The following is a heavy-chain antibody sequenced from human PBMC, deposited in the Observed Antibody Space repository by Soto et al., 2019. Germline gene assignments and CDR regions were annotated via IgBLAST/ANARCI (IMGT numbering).Heavy chain of an antibody. CDR3: ARDRCINAVCYAPYEY. D-gene: IGHD2-8*01. V-gene: IGHV3-64*01. CDR2: IGNSGGET. J-gene: IGHJ4*02. CDR1: GFIFSRYS. Sequence: PGGSLILSCAASGFIFSRYSMHWVRQAPGKGPEFVSAIGNSGGETFYASSVKGRFTISRDNSRNTLYLQMGSLRDEDLAVYYCARDRCINAVCYAPYEYWGKGTLVTVSS.